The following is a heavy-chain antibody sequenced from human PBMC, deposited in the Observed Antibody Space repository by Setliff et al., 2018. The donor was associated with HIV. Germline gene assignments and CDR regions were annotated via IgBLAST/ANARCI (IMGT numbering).Heavy chain of an antibody. J-gene: IGHJ4*02. CDR2: IDPDRGEA. D-gene: IGHD3-16*01. V-gene: IGHV1-69-2*01. Sequence: ASVKVSCKVSGYTFPDYYMQWVRQAPGKGLEWMGLIDPDRGEAVCAEKFQGRVTITADRSKDIAYMKLSSLRSEDTAMYYCAWGTQRPIDSWGQGTLVTVSS. CDR3: AWGTQRPIDS. CDR1: GYTFPDYY.